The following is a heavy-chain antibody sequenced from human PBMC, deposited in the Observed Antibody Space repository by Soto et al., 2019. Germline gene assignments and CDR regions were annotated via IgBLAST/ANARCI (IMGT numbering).Heavy chain of an antibody. CDR1: GFTFSSYA. V-gene: IGHV3-30-3*01. D-gene: IGHD2-8*01. J-gene: IGHJ5*02. CDR2: ISYAGSNK. Sequence: QVQLVESGGGVVQPGRSLRLSCAASGFTFSSYAMHWVRQAPGKGLEWVAVISYAGSNKYYADSVKGRFTISRDSSKDTLYLQMNSLRAEDTAVYYCARDPYCTNGVCSPWFDPWGQGTLVTVSS. CDR3: ARDPYCTNGVCSPWFDP.